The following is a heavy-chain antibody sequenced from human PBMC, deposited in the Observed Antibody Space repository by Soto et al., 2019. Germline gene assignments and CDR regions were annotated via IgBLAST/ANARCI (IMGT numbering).Heavy chain of an antibody. CDR2: ISAYNGNT. J-gene: IGHJ6*02. CDR1: GYTFASYG. D-gene: IGHD2-2*01. Sequence: SVKVSCKASGYTFASYGISWVREAPVQGLEWMGWISAYNGNTNYAQKLQGRVTMTTDTSTSTAYMELRSLRSDDTAVYYCARYQLLRPYFYYGMDVWGQGTTVTVSS. V-gene: IGHV1-18*01. CDR3: ARYQLLRPYFYYGMDV.